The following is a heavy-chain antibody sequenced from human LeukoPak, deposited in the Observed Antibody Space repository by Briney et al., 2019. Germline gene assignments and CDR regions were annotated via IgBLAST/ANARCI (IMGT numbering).Heavy chain of an antibody. Sequence: SETLSLTCTVSGGSISSSSYYWGWIRQPPGKGLEWIGSIYYSGSTYYNPSLKSRVTIPVDTSKNQFSLKLSSVTAADTAVYYCARPTIVRGGYFDYWGQGTLVTVSS. CDR2: IYYSGST. CDR1: GGSISSSSYY. CDR3: ARPTIVRGGYFDY. D-gene: IGHD3-10*01. V-gene: IGHV4-39*01. J-gene: IGHJ4*02.